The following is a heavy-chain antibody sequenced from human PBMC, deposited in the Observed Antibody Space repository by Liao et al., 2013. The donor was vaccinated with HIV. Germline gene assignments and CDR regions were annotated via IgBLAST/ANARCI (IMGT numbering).Heavy chain of an antibody. CDR3: ARGTQVTLIRGVIVPATFDNFDV. D-gene: IGHD3-10*01. Sequence: QVRLEQWGAGLLKPSETLSLTCAVYGESFNDYLWGWIRQPPRGGLEWIAEISHTGSATYNPSLRSRATTSVDTSKNQFSLRVASTTAADTAVYYCARGTQVTLIRGVIVPATFDNFDVWGQGTAVTVS. J-gene: IGHJ3*01. CDR1: GESFNDYL. V-gene: IGHV4-34*01. CDR2: ISHTGSA.